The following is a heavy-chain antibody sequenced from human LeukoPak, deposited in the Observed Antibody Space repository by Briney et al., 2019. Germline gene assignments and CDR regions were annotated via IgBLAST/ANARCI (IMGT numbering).Heavy chain of an antibody. J-gene: IGHJ4*02. V-gene: IGHV1-2*02. CDR2: INPDGGGT. D-gene: IGHD3-16*01. CDR3: ARGGSLVVGVLND. CDR1: GYTFTNYD. Sequence: ASVKVSCKASGYTFTNYDIHWVRQGPGQGLQWMGWINPDGGGTNYAQKFQGRVTMTSDTSMTTAYMEVSRLGSYDTAMYYCARGGSLVVGVLNDWGQGTLVTV.